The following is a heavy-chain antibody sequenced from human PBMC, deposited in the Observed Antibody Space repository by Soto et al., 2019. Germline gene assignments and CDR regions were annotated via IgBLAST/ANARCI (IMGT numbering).Heavy chain of an antibody. J-gene: IGHJ3*02. CDR3: ARGLDDSSGYYAPLDAFDI. CDR1: GYPFTGYY. CDR2: INPNSGGT. V-gene: IGHV1-2*04. D-gene: IGHD3-22*01. Sequence: GASVKVSCKASGYPFTGYYMHWVRQAPGQGLEWMGWINPNSGGTNYAQKFQGWVTMTRDTSISTAYMELSRLRSDDTAVYYCARGLDDSSGYYAPLDAFDIWGQGTMVTVSS.